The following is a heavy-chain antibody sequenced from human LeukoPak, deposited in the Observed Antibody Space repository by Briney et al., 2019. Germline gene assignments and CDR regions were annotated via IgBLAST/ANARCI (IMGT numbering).Heavy chain of an antibody. CDR1: GGSITSYY. CDR2: IYYRGST. CDR3: ARAHSYSGFAEADY. J-gene: IGHJ4*02. V-gene: IGHV4-59*01. Sequence: SETLSLTCTVSGGSITSYYWSCIRQPPGKGLEWIGSIYYRGSTNKNPSLKSRVTISLDTSQNQFSLKLSSVTADDTAVYYCARAHSYSGFAEADYWGQGTLVTVSS. D-gene: IGHD5-12*01.